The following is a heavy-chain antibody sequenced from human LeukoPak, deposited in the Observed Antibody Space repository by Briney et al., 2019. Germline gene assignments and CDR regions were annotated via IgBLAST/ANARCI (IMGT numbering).Heavy chain of an antibody. CDR1: GGSFSGYY. J-gene: IGHJ4*02. CDR2: IYTSETT. CDR3: ARGGVATIKD. D-gene: IGHD5-12*01. Sequence: SETLSLTCAVYGGSFSGYYWSWIRQPAGKGLEWIGRIYTSETTNYNPSLKSRVTMSVDTSKNQFSLKLSSVTAADTAVYYCARGGVATIKDWGQGTLVTVSS. V-gene: IGHV4-59*10.